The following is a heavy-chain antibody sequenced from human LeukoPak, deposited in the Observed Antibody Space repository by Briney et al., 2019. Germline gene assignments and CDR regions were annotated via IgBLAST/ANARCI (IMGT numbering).Heavy chain of an antibody. CDR2: IYYSGST. CDR3: AREMRQRGARYYFDY. Sequence: PSETLSLTCTVSGGSISSGAYYWSWIRQPPGKGLEWIGYIYYSGSTYYNPSLKSRVTISVDTSKNQFSLKLSSVTAADTAVYYCAREMRQRGARYYFDYWGQGTLVTVSS. J-gene: IGHJ4*02. CDR1: GGSISSGAYY. D-gene: IGHD6-25*01. V-gene: IGHV4-30-4*08.